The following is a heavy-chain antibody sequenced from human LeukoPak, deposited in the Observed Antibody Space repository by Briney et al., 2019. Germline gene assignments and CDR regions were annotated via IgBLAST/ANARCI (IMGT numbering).Heavy chain of an antibody. Sequence: GGSLRLSCAASGFTFSSYAMHWVRQAPGKGLEYVSAISSSGGTTYYANSVKGRFTISRDNSKNTLYLQMGSLRAEDMAVYYCARDSDFLVFDYWGQRTLVTVSS. J-gene: IGHJ4*02. CDR2: ISSSGGTT. CDR3: ARDSDFLVFDY. D-gene: IGHD2-21*02. V-gene: IGHV3-64*01. CDR1: GFTFSSYA.